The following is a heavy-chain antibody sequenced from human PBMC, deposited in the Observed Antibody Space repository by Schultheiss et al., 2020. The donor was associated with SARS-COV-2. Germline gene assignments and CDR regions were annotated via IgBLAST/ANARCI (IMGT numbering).Heavy chain of an antibody. CDR1: GGSISSGGYY. J-gene: IGHJ4*02. CDR3: AREPSTTVYFDY. Sequence: SQTLSLTCTVSGGSISSGGYYWSWIRQPAGKGLEWIGRIYTSGSTYYNPSLKSRVTISVDTSKNQFSLKLSSVTAADTAVYYCAREPSTTVYFDYWGQGTLVTVSS. V-gene: IGHV4-61*02. D-gene: IGHD4-11*01. CDR2: IYTSGST.